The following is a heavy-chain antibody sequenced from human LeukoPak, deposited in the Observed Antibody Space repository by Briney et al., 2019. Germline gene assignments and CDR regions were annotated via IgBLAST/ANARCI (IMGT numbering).Heavy chain of an antibody. V-gene: IGHV4-34*01. J-gene: IGHJ4*02. Sequence: SETLSLTCAVYGGSFSGYYWSWIRQPPGKGLEWIGEINHSGSTNYNPSLKSRVTISVDTSKNQFSLKLSSVTAADTAVYYCARDYGGNPGDFDYWGQGTLVTVSS. CDR1: GGSFSGYY. CDR3: ARDYGGNPGDFDY. D-gene: IGHD4-23*01. CDR2: INHSGST.